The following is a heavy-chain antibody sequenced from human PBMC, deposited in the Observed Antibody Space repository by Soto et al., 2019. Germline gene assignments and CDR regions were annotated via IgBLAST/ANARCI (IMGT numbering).Heavy chain of an antibody. D-gene: IGHD6-6*01. Sequence: GASVKVSCKASGYTFTSYDINWVRQATGQGLEWMGWMNPNSGNTGYAQKFQGRVTMTRNTSISTAYMELSSLRSEDTAVYYCARGTKEYSSSSRYYYYGMDVWGQGTTVTVS. J-gene: IGHJ6*02. V-gene: IGHV1-8*01. CDR2: MNPNSGNT. CDR1: GYTFTSYD. CDR3: ARGTKEYSSSSRYYYYGMDV.